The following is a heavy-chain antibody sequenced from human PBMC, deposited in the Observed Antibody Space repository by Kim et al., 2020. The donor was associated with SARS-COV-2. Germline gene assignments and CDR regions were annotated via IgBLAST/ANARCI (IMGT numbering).Heavy chain of an antibody. CDR3: ARATSGCIDY. V-gene: IGHV7-4-1*02. Sequence: NPTYAQGFTGRFVFSLDTSVSTAYLQISSLKAEDTAVYYCARATSGCIDYWGQGTLVTVSS. CDR2: NP. D-gene: IGHD5-12*01. J-gene: IGHJ4*02.